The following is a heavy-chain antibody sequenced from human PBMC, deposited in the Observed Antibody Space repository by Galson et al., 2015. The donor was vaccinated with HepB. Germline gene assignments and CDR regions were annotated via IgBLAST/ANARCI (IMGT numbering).Heavy chain of an antibody. Sequence: SVKVSCKASGGTFSSYAISWVRQAPGQGLEWMGGIIPIFGTANYAQKFQGRVTITADESMSTAYMELSSLRSEDTAVYYCARAPVYSSAPYYYYMDVWGKGTTVTVSS. V-gene: IGHV1-69*13. CDR3: ARAPVYSSAPYYYYMDV. CDR2: IIPIFGTA. CDR1: GGTFSSYA. D-gene: IGHD6-19*01. J-gene: IGHJ6*03.